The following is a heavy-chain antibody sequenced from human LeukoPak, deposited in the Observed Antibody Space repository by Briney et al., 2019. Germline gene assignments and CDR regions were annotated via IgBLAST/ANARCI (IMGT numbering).Heavy chain of an antibody. D-gene: IGHD2-21*01. CDR3: AAGREIAN. CDR2: ISGSGGST. Sequence: GGSLRLSCAASGFTFSSYAMSWVRQAPGKGLEWVSAISGSGGSTYYADSVKGRFTISRDNARNSLYLQMNSLRGEDTAVYYCAAGREIANWGQGTLVTVSS. V-gene: IGHV3-23*01. J-gene: IGHJ4*02. CDR1: GFTFSSYA.